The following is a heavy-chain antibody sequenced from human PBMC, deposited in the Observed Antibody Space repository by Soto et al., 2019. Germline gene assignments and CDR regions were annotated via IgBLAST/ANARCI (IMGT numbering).Heavy chain of an antibody. J-gene: IGHJ5*02. Sequence: SETLSLTCTVSGGSISSYYWSWIRQPPGRGLEWIGYIYYSGSTNYNPSLKSRVTISVDTSKNQFSLKLSSVTAADTAVYYCARGSITIFGVAPFDPWGQGTLVTVSS. V-gene: IGHV4-59*01. D-gene: IGHD3-3*01. CDR3: ARGSITIFGVAPFDP. CDR1: GGSISSYY. CDR2: IYYSGST.